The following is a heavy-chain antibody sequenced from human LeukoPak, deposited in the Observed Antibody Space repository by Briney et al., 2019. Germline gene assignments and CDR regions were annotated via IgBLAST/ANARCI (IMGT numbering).Heavy chain of an antibody. Sequence: SETLSLTCAVYGGSFSGYYWSWIRQPPGKGLEWIGEINHSGSTNYNPSLKSRVTISVDTSKNQFSLKLSSVTAADTAVYYCARDPGDTATAYWGQGTLVTVSS. CDR3: ARDPGDTATAY. J-gene: IGHJ4*02. V-gene: IGHV4-34*01. D-gene: IGHD5-18*01. CDR2: INHSGST. CDR1: GGSFSGYY.